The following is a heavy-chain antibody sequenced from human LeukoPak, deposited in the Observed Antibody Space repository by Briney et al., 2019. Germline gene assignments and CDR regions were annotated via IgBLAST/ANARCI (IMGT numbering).Heavy chain of an antibody. V-gene: IGHV4-30-2*01. CDR2: IYHSGST. J-gene: IGHJ6*03. D-gene: IGHD6-13*01. Sequence: SETLSLTCTVSGGSISSGDYYWSWLRQPPGKGLEWIGYIYHSGSTYYNPSLKSRVTISVDRSKNQFSLKLSSVTAADTAVYYCARDVRQQLVLSYYYYYMDVWGKGTTVTVSS. CDR1: GGSISSGDYY. CDR3: ARDVRQQLVLSYYYYYMDV.